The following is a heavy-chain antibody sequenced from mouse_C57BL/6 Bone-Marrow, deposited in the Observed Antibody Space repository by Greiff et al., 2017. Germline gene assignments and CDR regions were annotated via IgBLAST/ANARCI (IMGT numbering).Heavy chain of an antibody. CDR1: GYTFTSYW. CDR2: IDPSDSYT. Sequence: VQLQQPGAELVMPGASVKLSCKASGYTFTSYWMHWVKQRPGQGLEWIGEIDPSDSYTNYNQKFKGKSTLTVDKSSSTAYMQLSSLTSEDSAVYYSARDYYDYDDWYFDVWGTGTTVTVSS. D-gene: IGHD2-4*01. J-gene: IGHJ1*03. CDR3: ARDYYDYDDWYFDV. V-gene: IGHV1-69*01.